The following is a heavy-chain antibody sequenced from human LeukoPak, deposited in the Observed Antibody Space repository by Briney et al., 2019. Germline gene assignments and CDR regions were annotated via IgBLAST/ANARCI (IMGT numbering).Heavy chain of an antibody. V-gene: IGHV3-7*01. J-gene: IGHJ4*02. CDR1: GFTFTSYW. Sequence: GGSLRLSCAASGFTFTSYWMSWVRQAPGKGLEWVANIKPDGSAKYYVDSVRGRFTISRDNAKNSLYVQMNSLRAEDTAVYYCARAGIAYGFDYWGQGTLVTVSS. CDR2: IKPDGSAK. D-gene: IGHD2-21*01. CDR3: ARAGIAYGFDY.